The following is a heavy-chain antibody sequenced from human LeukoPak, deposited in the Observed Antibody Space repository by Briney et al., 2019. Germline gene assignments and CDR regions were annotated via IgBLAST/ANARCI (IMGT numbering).Heavy chain of an antibody. CDR2: IYYSGST. CDR1: GGSISSSSYY. Sequence: SETLSLTCTVSGGSISSSSYYWGWLRQPPGKGLEWIGSIYYSGSTYYNPSLKSRVTISVDTSKNQFSLKLSSVTAADTAVYYCARGLQEPLRFLEWPYYFDYWGQGTLVTVSS. V-gene: IGHV4-39*07. J-gene: IGHJ4*02. CDR3: ARGLQEPLRFLEWPYYFDY. D-gene: IGHD3-3*01.